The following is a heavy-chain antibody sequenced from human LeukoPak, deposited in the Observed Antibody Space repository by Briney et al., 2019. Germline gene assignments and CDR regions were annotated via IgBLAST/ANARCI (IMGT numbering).Heavy chain of an antibody. V-gene: IGHV1-18*01. CDR3: ARDRGYDSSGYCLSLGAFDI. CDR2: ISAYNGNT. Sequence: ASVTVSCKASGYTFTSYGISWVRQAPGQGLEWMGWISAYNGNTNYAQKLQGRVTMTTDTSTSTAYMELRSLRSDDTAVYYCARDRGYDSSGYCLSLGAFDIWGQGTMVTVSS. D-gene: IGHD3-22*01. CDR1: GYTFTSYG. J-gene: IGHJ3*02.